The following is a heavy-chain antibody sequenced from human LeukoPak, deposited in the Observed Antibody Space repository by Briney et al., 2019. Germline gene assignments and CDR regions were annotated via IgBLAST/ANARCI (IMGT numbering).Heavy chain of an antibody. CDR3: ARDQSVRLLQTSSTYFKHVFAI. Sequence: ASVKDSCKTSGYTFTNYGISCVRQAPGLGLEGMGWISTYNGNTNYAQKVQGRVTITTDTSTSTAYMELRSLRFDDPAVYYCARDQSVRLLQTSSTYFKHVFAIWGQGSMVTVSS. J-gene: IGHJ3*02. V-gene: IGHV1-18*01. CDR2: ISTYNGNT. D-gene: IGHD6-13*01. CDR1: GYTFTNYG.